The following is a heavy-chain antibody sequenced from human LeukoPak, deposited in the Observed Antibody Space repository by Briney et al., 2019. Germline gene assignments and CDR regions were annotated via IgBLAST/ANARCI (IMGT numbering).Heavy chain of an antibody. CDR3: AKDHGSSSWYFDY. J-gene: IGHJ4*02. Sequence: PGGSLRLPCAASGFTFSSYAMSWVRQAPGKGLEWVSAISGSGGSTYYADSVKGRFTLSRDNSKNTLYLQMNSLRAEDTAVYYCAKDHGSSSWYFDYWGQGTLVTVSS. CDR2: ISGSGGST. V-gene: IGHV3-23*01. CDR1: GFTFSSYA. D-gene: IGHD6-13*01.